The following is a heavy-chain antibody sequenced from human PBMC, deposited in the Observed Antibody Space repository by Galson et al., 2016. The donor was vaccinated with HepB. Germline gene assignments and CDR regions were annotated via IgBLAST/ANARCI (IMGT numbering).Heavy chain of an antibody. CDR3: ARADCSDGSCYSALYY. D-gene: IGHD2-15*01. CDR2: IDWDGDK. J-gene: IGHJ4*02. Sequence: PALVKPTQTLTLTCTFSDFSVTTRGVRVNWIRQPPGKALEWLARIDWDGDKFYSTSLKTRLTISKDTSENQVVLAMTNMDPVDTATYYCARADCSDGSCYSALYYWGQGTLVSDPS. V-gene: IGHV2-70*04. CDR1: DFSVTTRGVR.